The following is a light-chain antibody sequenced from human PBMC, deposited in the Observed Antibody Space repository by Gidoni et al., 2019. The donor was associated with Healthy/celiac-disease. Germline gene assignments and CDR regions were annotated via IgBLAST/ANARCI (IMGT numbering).Light chain of an antibody. Sequence: DIQMTQSPSSLSASVGDRVTITCRASQSMSSYLNWYQHKPGKDPKLMIYAASSLQSGVPSRFSGSVSWTDFTLTISSLQPEDFATYYCQQSYSTPRTFGQGTKVEIK. CDR1: QSMSSY. CDR3: QQSYSTPRT. CDR2: AAS. V-gene: IGKV1-39*01. J-gene: IGKJ1*01.